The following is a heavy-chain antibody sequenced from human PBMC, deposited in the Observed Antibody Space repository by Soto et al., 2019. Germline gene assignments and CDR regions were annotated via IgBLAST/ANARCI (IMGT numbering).Heavy chain of an antibody. CDR1: GFTFGDDT. V-gene: IGHV3-43*01. CDR2: ISWDGGST. Sequence: GGSLILSCAASGFTFGDDTMHWVRQAPGKGLEWVSLISWDGGSTYYADSVKGRFTISRDNSKNSLYLQMNSLRTEDTALYYCAKDMRIAVAGTVDGYYYGMDVWGQGTTVSVSS. D-gene: IGHD6-19*01. CDR3: AKDMRIAVAGTVDGYYYGMDV. J-gene: IGHJ6*02.